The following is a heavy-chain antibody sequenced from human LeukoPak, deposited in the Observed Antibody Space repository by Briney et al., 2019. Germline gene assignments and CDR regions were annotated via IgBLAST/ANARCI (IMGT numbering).Heavy chain of an antibody. CDR2: ISYDGSNK. V-gene: IGHV3-30*18. J-gene: IGHJ4*02. CDR3: AKDWRITIRGPFDY. D-gene: IGHD3-3*01. Sequence: GGSLRLSCAASGFTFSSYGMHWVRQAPGKGLEWVAVISYDGSNKYYADSVKGRFTISRDNSKNTLYLQMSSLRAEHTAVYYCAKDWRITIRGPFDYWGQGTLVTVSS. CDR1: GFTFSSYG.